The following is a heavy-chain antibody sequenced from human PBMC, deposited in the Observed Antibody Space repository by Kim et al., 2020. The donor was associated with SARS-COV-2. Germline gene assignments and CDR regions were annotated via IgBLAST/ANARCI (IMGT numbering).Heavy chain of an antibody. CDR3: ARVFGGVATMYRGYWFDS. V-gene: IGHV4-61*08. CDR1: GGSVSSGDYY. J-gene: IGHJ5*01. D-gene: IGHD5-12*01. Sequence: SETLSLTCTVSGGSVSSGDYYWSWIRQPPGKGLEWIGYIYYSGSTDYNPSLKSRVTISLDTPKNRFSLKLTSVTAADTAVYFCARVFGGVATMYRGYWFDSWGQGTLVTVSS. CDR2: IYYSGST.